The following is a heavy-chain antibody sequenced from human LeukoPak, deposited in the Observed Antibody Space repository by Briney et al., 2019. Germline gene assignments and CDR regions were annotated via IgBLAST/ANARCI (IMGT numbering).Heavy chain of an antibody. Sequence: PGRSLRLSCAASGFTFSSYGMHWVRQAPGKGLEWVAVIWYDGSNKYYADSVRGRFTISRDNSKNTLYPQMNSLRAEDTAVYYCARKTYYYDSSGYYRLVDYWGQGTLVTVSS. J-gene: IGHJ4*02. CDR2: IWYDGSNK. D-gene: IGHD3-22*01. V-gene: IGHV3-33*01. CDR3: ARKTYYYDSSGYYRLVDY. CDR1: GFTFSSYG.